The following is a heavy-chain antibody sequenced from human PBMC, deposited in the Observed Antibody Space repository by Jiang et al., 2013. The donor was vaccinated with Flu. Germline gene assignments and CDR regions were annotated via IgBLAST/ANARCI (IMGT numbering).Heavy chain of an antibody. Sequence: LVESGGGLVQPGGSLRLSCAASGFTFRNYWMHWVRQASGKGLEWVANIKQDGSEKYYVDSVKGRFTISRDNAKNSLYLQMDSLRVEDTAVYYCAKFGSGSDYWGQGTLVTVSS. CDR2: IKQDGSEK. CDR3: AKFGSGSDY. D-gene: IGHD3-10*01. V-gene: IGHV3-7*03. J-gene: IGHJ4*02. CDR1: GFTFRNYW.